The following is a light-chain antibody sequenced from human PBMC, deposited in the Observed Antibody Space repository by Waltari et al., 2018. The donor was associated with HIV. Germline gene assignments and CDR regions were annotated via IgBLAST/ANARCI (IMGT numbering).Light chain of an antibody. V-gene: IGLV3-21*02. CDR1: KIGDKS. CDR2: DDS. J-gene: IGLJ3*02. CDR3: QVWDGGSDPPGV. Sequence: YVLTQPPSVSVAPGQTARMTCGGTKIGDKSVHWYQQRPGQAPIVVVYDDSDRPAGISERISCSNSGNTATLIISRVEAGDEADYYCQVWDGGSDPPGVFGGGTRLTVL.